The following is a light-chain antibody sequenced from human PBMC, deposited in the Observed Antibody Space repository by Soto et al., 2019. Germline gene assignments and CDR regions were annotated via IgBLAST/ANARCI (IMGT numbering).Light chain of an antibody. CDR2: STN. CDR3: VLYRGSGILV. J-gene: IGLJ3*02. CDR1: SGSVSTSYY. Sequence: QTVVTQEPSLSVSPGKTVTLTCGLSSGSVSTSYYPSWYQQNPGQAPRTLIYSTNTRSSGVPARFSGSILGNKAALTITGAQADDEADYYCVLYRGSGILVFGGGTKLTV. V-gene: IGLV8-61*01.